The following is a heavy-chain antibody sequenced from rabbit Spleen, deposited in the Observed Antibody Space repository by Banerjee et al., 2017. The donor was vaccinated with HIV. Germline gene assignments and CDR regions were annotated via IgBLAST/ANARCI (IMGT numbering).Heavy chain of an antibody. V-gene: IGHV1S45*01. CDR1: GFSFSSIYW. CDR2: IDTGDGDT. Sequence: QQQLEESGGGLVKPGGTLTLTCTASGFSFSSIYWICWVRQAPGKGLEWIACIDTGDGDTDYANWPKGRFTISKASSTTVTLQMTSLTAADTATYFCARNYVNVFDPWGPGTLVTVS. J-gene: IGHJ2*01. D-gene: IGHD1-1*01. CDR3: ARNYVNVFDP.